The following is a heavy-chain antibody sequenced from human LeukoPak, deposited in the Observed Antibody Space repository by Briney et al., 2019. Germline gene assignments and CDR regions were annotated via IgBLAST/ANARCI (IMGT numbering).Heavy chain of an antibody. V-gene: IGHV1-69*05. CDR2: IIPIFGTA. CDR3: ASLETYYDILTGPTPNWFDP. J-gene: IGHJ5*02. Sequence: ASVKVSCKASGGTFSSYAISWVRQAPGQGLEWTGRIIPIFGTANYAQKFQGRVTITTDESTSTAYMELSSLRSEDTAVYYCASLETYYDILTGPTPNWFDPWGQGTLVTVSS. CDR1: GGTFSSYA. D-gene: IGHD3-9*01.